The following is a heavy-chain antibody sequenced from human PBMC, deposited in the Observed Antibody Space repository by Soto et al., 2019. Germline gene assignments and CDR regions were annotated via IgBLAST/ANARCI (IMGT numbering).Heavy chain of an antibody. V-gene: IGHV3-21*01. CDR2: ISSSSSYI. CDR1: GFTFSSYS. Sequence: GGSLRLSCAASGFTFSSYSMNWVRQAPGKGLEWVSSISSSSSYIYYADSVKGRFTISRDNAKNSLYLQMNSLRAEDTAVYYCARDFPSGYDVTDNFDYWGQGTLVTVSS. D-gene: IGHD5-12*01. CDR3: ARDFPSGYDVTDNFDY. J-gene: IGHJ4*02.